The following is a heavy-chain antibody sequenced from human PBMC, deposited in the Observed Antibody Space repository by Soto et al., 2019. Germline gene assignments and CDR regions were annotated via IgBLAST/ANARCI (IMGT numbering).Heavy chain of an antibody. J-gene: IGHJ4*02. CDR3: ARDHAYGSWGADY. D-gene: IGHD3-10*01. CDR2: IWSDGTKN. Sequence: QVQLVESGGGVVQPGGSLRLPCVASGFTFSNYSMHWVLQAPGKGLEWVAVIWSDGTKNYYADSVKGRFTISRDNSKDTLYLQMNSLRADVTAMYYCARDHAYGSWGADYWGQGTLVTVSS. CDR1: GFTFSNYS. V-gene: IGHV3-33*01.